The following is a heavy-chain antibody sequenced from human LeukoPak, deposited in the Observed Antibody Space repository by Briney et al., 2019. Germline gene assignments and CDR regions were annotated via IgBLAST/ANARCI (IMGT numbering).Heavy chain of an antibody. D-gene: IGHD2-21*01. V-gene: IGHV3-7*01. J-gene: IGHJ4*02. CDR2: IEHHGSEK. CDR3: ARGPFVVINAPDY. CDR1: GFIFSFYS. Sequence: GGSQRLSCEASGFIFSFYSMNWVRQAPGKGLEWVANIEHHGSEKYYVDSVKGRFTISRDNAKNSLYLQMNSLRAEDTAVYYCARGPFVVINAPDYWGQGTLVTVSS.